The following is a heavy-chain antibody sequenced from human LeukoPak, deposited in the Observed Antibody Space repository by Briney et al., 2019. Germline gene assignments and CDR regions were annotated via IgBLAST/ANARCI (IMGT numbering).Heavy chain of an antibody. CDR1: GGTFSSYA. Sequence: GASVKVSCKASGGTFSSYAISWVRQAPGQGLEWMGGIIPIFGTANYAQKFQGRVAITTDESTSTAYMELSSLRSEDTAVYYCARDWEMATGLDWGQGTLVAVSS. CDR2: IIPIFGTA. V-gene: IGHV1-69*05. CDR3: ARDWEMATGLD. J-gene: IGHJ4*02. D-gene: IGHD5-24*01.